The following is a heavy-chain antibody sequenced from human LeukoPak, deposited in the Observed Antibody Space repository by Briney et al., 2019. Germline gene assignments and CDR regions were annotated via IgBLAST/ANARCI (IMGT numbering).Heavy chain of an antibody. CDR3: ARDLGYGDYNY. CDR1: GYTFTSYY. CDR2: INPSGGST. J-gene: IGHJ4*02. Sequence: ASVKVSCKASGYTFTSYYIHWVRQAPGQGLEWMGIINPSGGSTTYAQKFQGRVTITADKSTSTAYMELSSLRSEDTAVYYCARDLGYGDYNYWGQGTLVTVSS. D-gene: IGHD4-17*01. V-gene: IGHV1-46*01.